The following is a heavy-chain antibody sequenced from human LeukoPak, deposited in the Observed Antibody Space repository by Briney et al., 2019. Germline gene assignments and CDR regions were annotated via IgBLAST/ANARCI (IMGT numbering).Heavy chain of an antibody. V-gene: IGHV3-30*18. D-gene: IGHD2-8*01. J-gene: IGHJ6*03. Sequence: GSLRLSCAASGFTFSNYGMHWVRQAPGKGLEWVAVISYDGSDKFYADSVKGRFTISRDNSKNTLYLQMNSLRTEDTAVYYCAKDRCSNGIGCYYYYMEVWGKGTTVTISS. CDR1: GFTFSNYG. CDR2: ISYDGSDK. CDR3: AKDRCSNGIGCYYYYMEV.